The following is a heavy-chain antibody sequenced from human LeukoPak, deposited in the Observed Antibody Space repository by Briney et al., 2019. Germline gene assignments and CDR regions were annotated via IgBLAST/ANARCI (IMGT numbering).Heavy chain of an antibody. CDR2: IQYDGNTI. Sequence: PGGSLRLSCVASGFTYSHNGMHWVRQAPGKGLEWVAFIQYDGNTIFYADSVKGRFTISRDNSKNTLYLQMNSLRTDDTAVYYCAKSYYDSSGYRGDLEYWGQGTLVTVSS. CDR3: AKSYYDSSGYRGDLEY. V-gene: IGHV3-30*02. D-gene: IGHD3-22*01. CDR1: GFTYSHNG. J-gene: IGHJ4*02.